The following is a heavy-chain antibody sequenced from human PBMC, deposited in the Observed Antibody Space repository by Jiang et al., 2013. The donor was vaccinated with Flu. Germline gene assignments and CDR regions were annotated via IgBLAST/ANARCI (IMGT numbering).Heavy chain of an antibody. V-gene: IGHV2-5*01. Sequence: QTLSLTCTFSGFSFTSSEESVAWIRQPPGKALEWLALIYWNDDKRYSPSLKSRLTITKDTSKNQVVLTMTNMGPADTATYYCAHRLDSFDYWGQGTLVTVSS. CDR2: IYWNDDK. CDR3: AHRLDSFDY. J-gene: IGHJ4*02. CDR1: GFSFTSSEES.